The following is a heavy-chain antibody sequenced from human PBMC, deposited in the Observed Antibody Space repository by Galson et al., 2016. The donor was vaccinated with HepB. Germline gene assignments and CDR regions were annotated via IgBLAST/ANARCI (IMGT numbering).Heavy chain of an antibody. D-gene: IGHD4-23*01. CDR1: GFAFGSHW. CDR2: INSDGTIS. J-gene: IGHJ5*02. CDR3: GRDHSVVLTTAYNWFDP. V-gene: IGHV3-74*01. Sequence: SLRLSCAASGFAFGSHWMHWVRQVPGKRLVWVSRINSDGTISNYADSVKGRFTISRDNARNTLYLQMNSLRVEDTAVYYCGRDHSVVLTTAYNWFDPWGQGTLVTVSS.